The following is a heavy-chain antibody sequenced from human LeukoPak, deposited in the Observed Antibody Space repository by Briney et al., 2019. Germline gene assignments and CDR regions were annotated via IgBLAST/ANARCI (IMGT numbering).Heavy chain of an antibody. CDR1: GFTFDDYA. CDR2: ISWNSGSI. J-gene: IGHJ3*02. CDR3: AKGGITQVDAFDI. V-gene: IGHV3-9*01. Sequence: GGSLRLSCAASGFTFDDYAMHWVRQAPGKGLEWGSGISWNSGSIGYADSVKGRFTISRDNAKNSLYLQMNSLRAEDTALYYCAKGGITQVDAFDIWGQGTMVTVSS. D-gene: IGHD3-10*01.